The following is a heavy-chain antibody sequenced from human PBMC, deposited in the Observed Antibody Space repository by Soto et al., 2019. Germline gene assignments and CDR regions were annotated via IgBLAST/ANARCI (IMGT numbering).Heavy chain of an antibody. CDR2: IYYTGST. Sequence: PSETLSLTCTVSGGSISSSSYYWGWIRQPPGKGLEWLGYIYYTGSTYYNPALQRRAVFSIDTSKTRFSLKLTSVTAADTAVYYCARGFGGVSLDYFDFWGQGTQVTVSS. CDR1: GGSISSSSYY. CDR3: ARGFGGVSLDYFDF. J-gene: IGHJ4*02. V-gene: IGHV4-39*07. D-gene: IGHD3-16*01.